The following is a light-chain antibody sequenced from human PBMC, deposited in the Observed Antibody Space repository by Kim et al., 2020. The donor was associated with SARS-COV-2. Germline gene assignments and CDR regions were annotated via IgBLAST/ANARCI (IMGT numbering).Light chain of an antibody. CDR2: GKN. CDR3: NSRDSSGNHLRV. Sequence: SSELTQDPAVSVALGQTVRITCQGDSLRSYYASWYQQKPGQAPVLVIYGKNNRPSGIPVRFSGSSSGNTASLTITGAQAEDEADYYCNSRDSSGNHLRVF. J-gene: IGLJ3*02. CDR1: SLRSYY. V-gene: IGLV3-19*01.